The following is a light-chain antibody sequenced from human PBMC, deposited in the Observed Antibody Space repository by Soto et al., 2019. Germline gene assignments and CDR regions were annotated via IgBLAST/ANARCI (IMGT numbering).Light chain of an antibody. CDR1: QSVSSK. CDR3: QQYNNWPRT. Sequence: EIVMTQSPAALSVSPGERATLSCRASQSVSSKLAWYQQKPGQAPRLLIYGASTRATGIPVRFGGSGSGTEFTLTISSLQSEDFAVYYCQQYNNWPRTFGQGTKVEIK. J-gene: IGKJ1*01. CDR2: GAS. V-gene: IGKV3-15*01.